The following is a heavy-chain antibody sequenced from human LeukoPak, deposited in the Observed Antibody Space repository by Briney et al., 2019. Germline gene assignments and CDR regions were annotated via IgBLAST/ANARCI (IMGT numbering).Heavy chain of an antibody. CDR3: ARHVRTGTTRSFDY. CDR1: GDGFTTNW. Sequence: GESLKISCKGSGDGFTTNWIGWVRQMPGKGLEWMGIIYPGDSDTRYSPSFQGQVTISADKSISTAYLQWSSLKASDTAMYYCARHVRTGTTRSFDYWGQGTLVTVSS. CDR2: IYPGDSDT. J-gene: IGHJ4*02. V-gene: IGHV5-51*01. D-gene: IGHD1-7*01.